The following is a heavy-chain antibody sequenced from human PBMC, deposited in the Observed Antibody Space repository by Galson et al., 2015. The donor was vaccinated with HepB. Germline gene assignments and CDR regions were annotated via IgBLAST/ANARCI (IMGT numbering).Heavy chain of an antibody. CDR1: GGSLSSRTHY. V-gene: IGHV4-39*01. CDR2: VYYSGIT. D-gene: IGHD3-10*01. J-gene: IGHJ5*02. CDR3: ARHGMFKARDGSFDT. Sequence: ETLSLTCTVSGGSLSSRTHYWGWIRQPPGKGLEWIGSVYYSGITYDKPSLKSRVAMSVDTSKNQFSLSLSSVTAADTALYYCARHGMFKARDGSFDTWGQGTLVTVSS.